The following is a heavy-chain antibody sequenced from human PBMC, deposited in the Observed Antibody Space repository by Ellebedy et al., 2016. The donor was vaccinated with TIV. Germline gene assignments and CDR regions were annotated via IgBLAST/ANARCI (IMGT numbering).Heavy chain of an antibody. Sequence: AASVKVSCKASRYTFSNYDINWVRQATGQGLEWMGWMNPNSGNTDYAQKFQGRVTITRNSSISTAYMELSSLRSEETAVYYCARGAFYDLLTGYQAIRALDIWGQGTLVTVSS. J-gene: IGHJ3*02. CDR1: RYTFSNYD. CDR3: ARGAFYDLLTGYQAIRALDI. D-gene: IGHD3-9*01. V-gene: IGHV1-8*01. CDR2: MNPNSGNT.